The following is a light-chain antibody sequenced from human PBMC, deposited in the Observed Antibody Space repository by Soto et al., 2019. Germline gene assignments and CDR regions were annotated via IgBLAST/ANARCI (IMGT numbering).Light chain of an antibody. Sequence: QSVLTQPASVSGSPGQSITISCTGTSRDVGLYDYVSWYQQHPDKAPKLMIYEVRNRPSGVSNRFSGSKSGNTASLTISGLQPEDEADYYCSSYTSSFALVFGGGTKLTVL. CDR2: EVR. J-gene: IGLJ2*01. V-gene: IGLV2-14*01. CDR1: SRDVGLYDY. CDR3: SSYTSSFALV.